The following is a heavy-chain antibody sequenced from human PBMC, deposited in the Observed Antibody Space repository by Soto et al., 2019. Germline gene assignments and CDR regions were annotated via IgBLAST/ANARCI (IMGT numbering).Heavy chain of an antibody. D-gene: IGHD3-10*01. Sequence: GGSLRLSCAASGFTFSSYAMSWVRQAPGKGLEWVSAISGSGGSTYYADSVKGRFTISRDNSKNTLYLQMNSLRAEDTAVYYCAKEFYSGSGRPDDFDIWGQGTMVTVSS. J-gene: IGHJ3*02. V-gene: IGHV3-23*01. CDR3: AKEFYSGSGRPDDFDI. CDR1: GFTFSSYA. CDR2: ISGSGGST.